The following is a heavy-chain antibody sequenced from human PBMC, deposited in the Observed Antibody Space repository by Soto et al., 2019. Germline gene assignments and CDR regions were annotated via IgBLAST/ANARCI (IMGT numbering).Heavy chain of an antibody. CDR1: GFAFSSYA. V-gene: IGHV3-30-3*01. D-gene: IGHD3-16*01. J-gene: IGHJ1*01. CDR2: ISYDGSNK. Sequence: GGSLRLSCAASGFAFSSYALHWVRQAPGKGLEWVVAISYDGSNKYYADSVKGRFTISRDNSKNTLYLQIDSLGVEDTAVYYCATPYYFNHWGPGTLVTVSS. CDR3: ATPYYFNH.